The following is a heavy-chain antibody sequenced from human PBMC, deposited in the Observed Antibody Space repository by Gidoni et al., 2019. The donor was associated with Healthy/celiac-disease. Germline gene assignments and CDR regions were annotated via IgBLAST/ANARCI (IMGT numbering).Heavy chain of an antibody. CDR2: IYYSGST. D-gene: IGHD3-22*01. CDR1: VGSISSGGYY. Sequence: QVQLQESGPGLVKPSQTLSLTCTVSVGSISSGGYYWSWIRQHPGKGLEWIGYIYYSGSTYYNPSLKSRVTISVDTSKNQFSLKLSSVTAADTAVYYCARVTMIVVVKAFDPWGQGTLVTVSS. J-gene: IGHJ5*02. CDR3: ARVTMIVVVKAFDP. V-gene: IGHV4-31*03.